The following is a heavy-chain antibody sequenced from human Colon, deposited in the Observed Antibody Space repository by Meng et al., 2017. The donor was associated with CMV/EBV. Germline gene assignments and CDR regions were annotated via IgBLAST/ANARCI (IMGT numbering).Heavy chain of an antibody. CDR1: GFSITEYY. CDR3: ARTLRFSDMHV. CDR2: SRDRIRRHST. D-gene: IGHD3-3*01. V-gene: IGHV3-72*01. Sequence: GESLKISCAASGFSITEYYIDWARQAPGRGLEWIGRSRDRIRRHSTSYAASVRGRFTLSRDAPRNSVTLVMTRLKTEDTAIYYCARTLRFSDMHVWGQGTPVTVSS. J-gene: IGHJ6*02.